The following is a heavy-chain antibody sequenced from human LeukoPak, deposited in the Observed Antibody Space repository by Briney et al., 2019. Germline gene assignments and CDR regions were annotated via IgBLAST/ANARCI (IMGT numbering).Heavy chain of an antibody. CDR3: AKEFNRGLPDY. V-gene: IGHV3-30*18. J-gene: IGHJ4*02. D-gene: IGHD2-21*01. Sequence: PGGSLRLSCEASGFTFSSHGMHWVRQAPGKGLEWVAVISYDENNKYYADSVKGRFTISRDNSKNTLYLQMNSLRAEDTAVYYCAKEFNRGLPDYWGQGTLVTVPS. CDR1: GFTFSSHG. CDR2: ISYDENNK.